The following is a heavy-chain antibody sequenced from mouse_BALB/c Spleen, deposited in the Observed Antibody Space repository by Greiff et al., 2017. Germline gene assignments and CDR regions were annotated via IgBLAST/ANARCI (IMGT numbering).Heavy chain of an antibody. CDR3: ARHELRLRDYFDD. CDR2: ISNGGGST. CDR1: GFTFSSYT. V-gene: IGHV5-12-2*01. D-gene: IGHD1-2*01. J-gene: IGHJ2*01. Sequence: EVKVVESGGGLVQPGGSLKLSCAASGFTFSSYTMSWVRQTPEKRLEWVAYISNGGGSTYYPDTVKGRFTISRDNAKNTLYLQMSSLKSEDTAMYYCARHELRLRDYFDDWGQGTTLTVSS.